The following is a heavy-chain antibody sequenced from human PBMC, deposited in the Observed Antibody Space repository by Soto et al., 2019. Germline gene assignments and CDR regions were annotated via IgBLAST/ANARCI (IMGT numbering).Heavy chain of an antibody. CDR1: GFTFSSYS. CDR3: ARTYSSSWSFDY. Sequence: EVQLVESGGGLVKPGGSLRLSCAASGFTFSSYSMNWVRQAPGKRLEWVSSISSSSSYIYYADSVKGRFTISRDNAKNSLYLQMNSLRAEDTAVYYCARTYSSSWSFDYWGQGTLVTVSS. CDR2: ISSSSSYI. J-gene: IGHJ4*02. D-gene: IGHD6-13*01. V-gene: IGHV3-21*01.